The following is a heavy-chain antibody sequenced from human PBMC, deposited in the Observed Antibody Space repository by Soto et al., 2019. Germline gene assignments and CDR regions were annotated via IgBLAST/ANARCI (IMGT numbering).Heavy chain of an antibody. CDR1: GFTFSSYG. V-gene: IGHV3-30*18. Sequence: GGSLRLSCAASGFTFSSYGMHWVRQAPGKGLEWVAVISYDGSNKYYADSVKGRFTISRDNSKNTLYLQMNSLRAEDTAVYYCAKVMFNYYYSYGMDLWGQGTTVTVSS. CDR3: AKVMFNYYYSYGMDL. J-gene: IGHJ6*02. D-gene: IGHD3-10*02. CDR2: ISYDGSNK.